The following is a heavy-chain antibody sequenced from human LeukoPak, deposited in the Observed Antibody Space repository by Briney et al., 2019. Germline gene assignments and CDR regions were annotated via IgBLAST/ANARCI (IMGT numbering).Heavy chain of an antibody. Sequence: GGSLRLSCAASGFTFSSYAMHWVRQAPGKGLEWVAVISYDGSNEYYVDSVKGRFTISRDNSKNTLYLQMNSLRADDTAVYYCARSSWLAFDYWGQGTLVTVSS. V-gene: IGHV3-30-3*01. CDR3: ARSSWLAFDY. CDR2: ISYDGSNE. CDR1: GFTFSSYA. D-gene: IGHD6-19*01. J-gene: IGHJ4*02.